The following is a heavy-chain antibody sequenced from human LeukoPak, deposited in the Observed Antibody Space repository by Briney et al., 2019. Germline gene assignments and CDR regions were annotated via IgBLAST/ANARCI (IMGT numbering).Heavy chain of an antibody. CDR3: ARDFDDSSGYNDY. Sequence: PGGSLRLSCAASGFTFSSYRMNWVRQAPGKGLEWVSSISSSRSFIYYADSVKGRFTVSRDNAKNSLYLQMNSLRAEDTAVYYCARDFDDSSGYNDYWGQGTLVTVSS. CDR2: ISSSRSFI. J-gene: IGHJ4*02. V-gene: IGHV3-21*01. D-gene: IGHD3-22*01. CDR1: GFTFSSYR.